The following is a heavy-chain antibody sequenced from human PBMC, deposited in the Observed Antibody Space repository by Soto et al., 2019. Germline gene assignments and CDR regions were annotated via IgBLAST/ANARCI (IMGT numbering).Heavy chain of an antibody. CDR2: IIPIFGTA. V-gene: IGHV1-69*12. CDR3: ARDGPVEMATIIGMDV. CDR1: GGTFSSYA. Sequence: QVQLVQSGAEVKKPGSSVKVSCKASGGTFSSYAISWVRQAPGQGLEWMGGIIPIFGTANYAQKFQGRVPITADESTSTAYMELSSLRSEDTAVYYCARDGPVEMATIIGMDVWGQGTTVTVSS. D-gene: IGHD5-12*01. J-gene: IGHJ6*02.